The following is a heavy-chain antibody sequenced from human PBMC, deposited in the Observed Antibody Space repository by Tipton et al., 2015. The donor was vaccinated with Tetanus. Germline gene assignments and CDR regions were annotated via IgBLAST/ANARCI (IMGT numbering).Heavy chain of an antibody. CDR3: ARANYDFAKKCPFDS. CDR1: GDSLRSGDRN. CDR2: ISSSGST. D-gene: IGHD3-3*01. J-gene: IGHJ4*02. Sequence: TLSLTCTVSGDSLRSGDRNWSCIRQAPGKGLEWQAYISSSGSTNSDYFLKIRISISRDTSKNQYFLNLSSVTAADTSVYFCARANYDFAKKCPFDSWGQG. V-gene: IGHV4-61*08.